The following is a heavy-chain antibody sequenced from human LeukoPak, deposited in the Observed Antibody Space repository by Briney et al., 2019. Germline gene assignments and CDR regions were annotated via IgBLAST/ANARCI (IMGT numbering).Heavy chain of an antibody. Sequence: PGGSLRLSCAASGCSFSNTWMNWVRQAPGKGLEYIGRMKSMSNGGGSIEYAAPVTGRFFISRDDSTDTLYLQLSSLKPEDTAVYYCATDRIVGARAFDFWGQGTMVTVSS. CDR1: GCSFSNTW. CDR3: ATDRIVGARAFDF. CDR2: MKSMSNGGGSI. D-gene: IGHD1-26*01. J-gene: IGHJ3*01. V-gene: IGHV3-15*05.